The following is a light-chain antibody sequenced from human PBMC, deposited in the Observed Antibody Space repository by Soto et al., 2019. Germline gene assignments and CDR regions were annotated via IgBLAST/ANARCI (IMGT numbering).Light chain of an antibody. V-gene: IGLV1-40*01. CDR3: QSWDTSLSGSV. CDR1: SSNIGAGYD. CDR2: GNT. J-gene: IGLJ2*01. Sequence: QPVLTQPPSVSGAPGQRVTISCTGSSSNIGAGYDVNWYQQLPGRAPKLLIYGNTNRPSGVPDRFSGSKSGTSGSLAISGLQTEDEAEYYCQSWDTSLSGSVFGGGTKLTVL.